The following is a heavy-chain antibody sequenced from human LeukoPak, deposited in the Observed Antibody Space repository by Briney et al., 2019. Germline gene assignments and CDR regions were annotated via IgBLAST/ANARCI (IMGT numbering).Heavy chain of an antibody. D-gene: IGHD3-22*01. CDR3: ARHRYYYDSSGYYCVYYFDY. J-gene: IGHJ4*02. Sequence: SETLSLTCTVSGGSISSSNYYWGWIRQPPGKGLEWIGSIYYSGSTYFNPSLKSRVTISVDTSKNQFSLKLSSVTAAGTAVYYCARHRYYYDSSGYYCVYYFDYWGQGTLVTVSS. CDR2: IYYSGST. V-gene: IGHV4-39*01. CDR1: GGSISSSNYY.